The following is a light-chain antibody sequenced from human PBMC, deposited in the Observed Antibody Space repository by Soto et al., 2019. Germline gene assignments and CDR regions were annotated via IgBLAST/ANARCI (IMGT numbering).Light chain of an antibody. J-gene: IGKJ4*01. CDR1: QSISSW. CDR3: QQYHRYPLT. Sequence: DIQMTQSPSTLSASEGDRVTITCRASQSISSWLAWYQQKPGKAPKLLLYKASSLESGVPSRFSGSGSGTEFTLTISSLQPDDFATYYCQQYHRYPLTFGGGTKVESK. V-gene: IGKV1-5*03. CDR2: KAS.